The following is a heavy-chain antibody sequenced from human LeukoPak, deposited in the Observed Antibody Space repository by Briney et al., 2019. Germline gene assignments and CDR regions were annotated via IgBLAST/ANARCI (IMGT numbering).Heavy chain of an antibody. J-gene: IGHJ4*02. D-gene: IGHD3-22*01. Sequence: GGSLRLSCAASGFIFSSYWMHWVRQAPGKGLEWVSAISGSGGSTYYADSVKGRFTISRDNSKNTLYLQMNSLRAEDTAVYYCAKDQKYYYDSSGYHWGQGTLVTVSS. V-gene: IGHV3-23*01. CDR3: AKDQKYYYDSSGYH. CDR1: GFIFSSYW. CDR2: ISGSGGST.